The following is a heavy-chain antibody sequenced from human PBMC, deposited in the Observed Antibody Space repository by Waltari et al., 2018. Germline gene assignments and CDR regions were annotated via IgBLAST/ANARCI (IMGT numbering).Heavy chain of an antibody. V-gene: IGHV4-59*01. J-gene: IGHJ4*02. Sequence: QVQLQESGPGLVKPWETLSLTCTVSGGPRSRVYWTWLRQVPGKGLEWIGDKYSEGIANYNSSLRSRVDISEDKSKSQFFLRLASVTAADSAIYYCVRGRGELELEPLFDDWGQGTLVTVSS. CDR3: VRGRGELELEPLFDD. D-gene: IGHD1-7*01. CDR1: GGPRSRVY. CDR2: KYSEGIA.